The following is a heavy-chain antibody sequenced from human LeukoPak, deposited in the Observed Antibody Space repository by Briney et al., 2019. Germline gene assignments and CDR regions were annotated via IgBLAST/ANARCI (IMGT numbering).Heavy chain of an antibody. Sequence: ASVKVSCKASGYTFTSYGISWVRQAPGQGLEWMGWIGAHNGNTNYAQKLQGRVTMTTDTSTSTAYMELRSLRADGTAVYYCARVSPRDYYYDSSGSDYWGQGTLVTVSS. D-gene: IGHD3-22*01. CDR1: GYTFTSYG. CDR2: IGAHNGNT. CDR3: ARVSPRDYYYDSSGSDY. V-gene: IGHV1-18*01. J-gene: IGHJ4*02.